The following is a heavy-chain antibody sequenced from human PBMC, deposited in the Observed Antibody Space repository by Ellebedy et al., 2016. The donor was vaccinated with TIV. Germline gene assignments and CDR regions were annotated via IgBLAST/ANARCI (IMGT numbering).Heavy chain of an antibody. V-gene: IGHV3-53*01. D-gene: IGHD4-11*01. Sequence: PGGSLRLSCAASGFTVSSNYMSWVRQAPGKGLEWVSVIYIGGNTYYADSVKGRFIISRDNSKNTLYLQMNNLTAEDSALYYCARDAKSGSTEAWGQGALVTVSS. CDR1: GFTVSSNY. CDR2: IYIGGNT. CDR3: ARDAKSGSTEA. J-gene: IGHJ4*02.